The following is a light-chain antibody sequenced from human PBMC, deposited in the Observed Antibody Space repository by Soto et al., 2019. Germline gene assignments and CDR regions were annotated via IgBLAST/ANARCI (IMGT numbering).Light chain of an antibody. Sequence: EIVVTQSPGILSVSPGDRATLSCRASQSVGRNLAWYQQKPGQAPTLLIYAASTRATGLPARFSGSGSGTDFTLTISSLQSEDFAVYYCQQYYSTPRTFGQGTKVEIK. CDR3: QQYYSTPRT. CDR2: AAS. V-gene: IGKV3-15*01. CDR1: QSVGRN. J-gene: IGKJ1*01.